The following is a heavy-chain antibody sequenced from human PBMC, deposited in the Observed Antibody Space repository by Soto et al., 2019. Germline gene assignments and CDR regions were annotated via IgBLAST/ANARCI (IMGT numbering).Heavy chain of an antibody. CDR2: MNPNSGNT. CDR3: ARAKYYYDSSGYSH. Sequence: ASVKVSCKASGYTFTSYDINWVRQATGQGLEWMGWMNPNSGNTGYAQKFQGRVTMTRNTSISTAYMELSRLRSDDTAVYYCARAKYYYDSSGYSHWGQGTLVTVSS. CDR1: GYTFTSYD. J-gene: IGHJ4*02. V-gene: IGHV1-8*01. D-gene: IGHD3-22*01.